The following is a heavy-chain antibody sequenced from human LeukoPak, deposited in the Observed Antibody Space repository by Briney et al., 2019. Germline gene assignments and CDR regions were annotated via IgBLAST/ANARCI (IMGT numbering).Heavy chain of an antibody. CDR2: IYYSGST. V-gene: IGHV4-59*01. J-gene: IGHJ4*02. D-gene: IGHD2-15*01. Sequence: PSETLSLTCTVSGGSISSYYWSWIRQPPGKGLEWIGYIYYSGSTNYNPSLKSRVTTSVDTSKNQFSLKLSSVTAADTAVYCCARGGHRFDYWGQGTLVTVSS. CDR3: ARGGHRFDY. CDR1: GGSISSYY.